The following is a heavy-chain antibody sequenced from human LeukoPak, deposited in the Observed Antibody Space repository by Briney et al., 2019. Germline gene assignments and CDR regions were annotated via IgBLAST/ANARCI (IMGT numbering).Heavy chain of an antibody. CDR2: ISGSGGST. J-gene: IGHJ4*02. CDR3: AKVRESITIFFPVDY. D-gene: IGHD3-9*01. V-gene: IGHV3-23*01. CDR1: GFTFSSYA. Sequence: GSLRLSCAASGFTFSSYAMSWVRQAPGKGLEWVSAISGSGGSTYYADSVKGRFTISRDNSKNTLYLQMNSLRAEDTAVYYCAKVRESITIFFPVDYWGQGTLVTVSS.